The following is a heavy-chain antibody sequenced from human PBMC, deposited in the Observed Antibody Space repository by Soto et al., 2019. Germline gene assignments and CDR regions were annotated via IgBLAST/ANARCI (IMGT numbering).Heavy chain of an antibody. CDR3: AKDPVLRGYSYGSGFDP. Sequence: EVQLLESGGGLVQPGGSLRLSCAASGFTFSSYAMSWVRQAPGKGLEWVSAISGSGGSTYYADSVKGRFTISRDNSKNTLYLQMNSLRAEDTAVYYCAKDPVLRGYSYGSGFDPWGQGAMVTVSS. CDR2: ISGSGGST. D-gene: IGHD5-18*01. CDR1: GFTFSSYA. J-gene: IGHJ5*02. V-gene: IGHV3-23*01.